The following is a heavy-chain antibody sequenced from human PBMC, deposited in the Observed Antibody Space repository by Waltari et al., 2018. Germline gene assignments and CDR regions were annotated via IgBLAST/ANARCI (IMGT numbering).Heavy chain of an antibody. CDR1: GFTFSPYD. CDR3: AGVNWNDRTFAI. V-gene: IGHV3-13*01. CDR2: IGTYGNT. Sequence: EVQLVESGGGLVQPGGSLRLSCEASGFTFSPYDMHWVRQGTGKRLEWVSAIGTYGNTFYIDSVKGRFTISRENARSSLYLQMNSLRAEDTAMYYCAGVNWNDRTFAIWGQGTLVTVSS. J-gene: IGHJ3*02. D-gene: IGHD1-1*01.